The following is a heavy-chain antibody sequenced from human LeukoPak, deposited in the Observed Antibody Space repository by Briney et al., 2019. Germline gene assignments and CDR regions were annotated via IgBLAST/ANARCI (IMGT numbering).Heavy chain of an antibody. CDR2: TNSDGSGT. V-gene: IGHV3-74*01. Sequence: GGSPRLSCAASGFTFNTYWIHWVRQAPGKGLVWVSRTNSDGSGTRYADSVKGRFTISRDNAKNTLYLQMNSLRAEDTAVYYCARDSVAASGDFDYWGQGTLVTVSS. D-gene: IGHD6-13*01. CDR3: ARDSVAASGDFDY. J-gene: IGHJ4*02. CDR1: GFTFNTYW.